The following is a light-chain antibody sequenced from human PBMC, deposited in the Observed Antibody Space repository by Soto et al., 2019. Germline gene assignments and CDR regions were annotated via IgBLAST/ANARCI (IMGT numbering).Light chain of an antibody. CDR2: GAS. CDR1: QSVSSSY. CDR3: QQYASFLRT. V-gene: IGKV3-20*01. J-gene: IGKJ1*01. Sequence: EIVLTQSPGTLSMSAGERATLSCRASQSVSSSYLAWYQQKPGQAPRLLIYGASRRATGIPDRFSGSGSGTDFALTISRLEPEDFAVYYXQQYASFLRTFGQGTKVEIK.